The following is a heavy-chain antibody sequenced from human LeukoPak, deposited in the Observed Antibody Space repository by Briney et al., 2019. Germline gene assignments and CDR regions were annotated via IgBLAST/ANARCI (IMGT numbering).Heavy chain of an antibody. CDR2: ISGSGGST. Sequence: PGGSLRLSCAASGFTFSSYAMSWVRQAPGKGLEWVSAISGSGGSTYYADSVKGRFPISRDNSKNTLYLQMNSLRAEDTAVYYCAKAPSSWYKTEYFQHWGQGTLVTVSS. CDR1: GFTFSSYA. CDR3: AKAPSSWYKTEYFQH. D-gene: IGHD6-13*01. J-gene: IGHJ1*01. V-gene: IGHV3-23*01.